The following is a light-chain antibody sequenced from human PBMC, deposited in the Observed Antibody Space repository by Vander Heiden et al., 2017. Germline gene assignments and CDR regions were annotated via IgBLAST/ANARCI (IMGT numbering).Light chain of an antibody. CDR3: QQAISSPQT. V-gene: IGKV1D-12*01. CDR2: GAS. J-gene: IGKJ3*01. Sequence: DIQMTQSPSFMSAYVGDRVTITCRASQAISSRLAWYQQRPGTAPKLLIYGASSLQSGVPSRFSGSGSGTHFTLTISSLQPEDSATYYCQQAISSPQTFGHGTKVDI. CDR1: QAISSR.